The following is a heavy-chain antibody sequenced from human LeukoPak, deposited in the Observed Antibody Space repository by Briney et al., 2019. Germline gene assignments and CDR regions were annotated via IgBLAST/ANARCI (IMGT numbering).Heavy chain of an antibody. J-gene: IGHJ6*03. CDR1: GFTFSSYG. D-gene: IGHD5-12*01. Sequence: GGSLRLSCAASGFTFSSYGMSWVRQAPGKGLEWVSAISGSGGSTYYADSVKGRFTISRDNSKNTLYLQMNSLRAEDTAVYYCAKDARRLARILGRETRYYYYHYMDVWGKGTTVTVSS. V-gene: IGHV3-23*01. CDR3: AKDARRLARILGRETRYYYYHYMDV. CDR2: ISGSGGST.